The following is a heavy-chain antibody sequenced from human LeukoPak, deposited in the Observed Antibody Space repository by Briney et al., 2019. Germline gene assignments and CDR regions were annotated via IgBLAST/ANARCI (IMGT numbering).Heavy chain of an antibody. CDR1: GGSFSGYY. Sequence: SETLSLTCAVYGGSFSGYYWSWIRQPPGKGLEWIGEINHSGSTNYNPSLKSRVTISVDTSKNQFSLKLSSVAAADTAVYYCARGPITMIVVVITTRRTYYFDYWGQGTLVTVSS. CDR3: ARGPITMIVVVITTRRTYYFDY. V-gene: IGHV4-34*01. J-gene: IGHJ4*02. D-gene: IGHD3-22*01. CDR2: INHSGST.